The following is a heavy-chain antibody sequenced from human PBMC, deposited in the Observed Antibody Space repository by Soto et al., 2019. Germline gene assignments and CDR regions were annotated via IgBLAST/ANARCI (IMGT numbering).Heavy chain of an antibody. Sequence: GPGPGNTSETLSLTCTVSGGSISSYYWSWIRQPPGKGLEWIGYIYYTGNTNYNPSLKSRVTISVDTSKNQFSLKLTSLTAADTAVYYCARARTSSAVDFDYWGQGTLVTVSS. CDR3: ARARTSSAVDFDY. CDR2: IYYTGNT. D-gene: IGHD6-19*01. J-gene: IGHJ4*02. V-gene: IGHV4-59*01. CDR1: GGSISSYY.